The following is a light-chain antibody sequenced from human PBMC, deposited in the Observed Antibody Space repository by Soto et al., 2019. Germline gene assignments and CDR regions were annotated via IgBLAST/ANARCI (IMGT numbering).Light chain of an antibody. CDR3: QQSYTMTT. J-gene: IGKJ4*01. V-gene: IGKV1-39*01. CDR2: TAS. CDR1: QSISSF. Sequence: DIQMTQSPSSLSASVGDIVTITCRASQSISSFLNWYQQKPGKAPKLLIYTASSLQSGVPSRFSGSGSGTDFTLTISSLQPEDFATYYCQQSYTMTTFGGGTKVEIK.